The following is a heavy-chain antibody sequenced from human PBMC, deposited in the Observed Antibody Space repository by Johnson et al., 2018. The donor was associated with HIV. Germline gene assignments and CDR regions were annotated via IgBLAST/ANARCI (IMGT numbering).Heavy chain of an antibody. V-gene: IGHV3-30-3*01. D-gene: IGHD4-23*01. CDR3: ARDQGTPIIGGVAFDI. Sequence: QVQLVESGGGVVQPGRSLRLSCAASGFTFSSYAMHWVRQAPGKGLEWVAVISYDGSNKYYADSVKGRFTLSRDNSKNTLYLQMNSLRAEDTAVYYCARDQGTPIIGGVAFDIWGQGTMVTVSS. J-gene: IGHJ3*02. CDR1: GFTFSSYA. CDR2: ISYDGSNK.